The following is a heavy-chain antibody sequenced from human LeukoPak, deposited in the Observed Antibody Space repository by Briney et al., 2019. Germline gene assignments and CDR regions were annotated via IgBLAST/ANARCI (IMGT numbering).Heavy chain of an antibody. J-gene: IGHJ6*02. CDR1: GGSISSYY. CDR2: IYYSGST. CDR3: ARGDRVLWFGEDRCGMDV. Sequence: SETLSLTCTVSGGSISSYYWSWIRQPPGKGLEWIGYIYYSGSTTSNPSLRSRVTISVDTSKNQYSLKLSAVTAADTAVYYCARGDRVLWFGEDRCGMDVWGQGTTVTVSS. V-gene: IGHV4-59*01. D-gene: IGHD3-10*01.